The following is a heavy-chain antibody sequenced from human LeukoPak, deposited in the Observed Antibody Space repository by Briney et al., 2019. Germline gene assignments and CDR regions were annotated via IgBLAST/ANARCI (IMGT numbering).Heavy chain of an antibody. CDR3: ARDSGDRYSSSWYLNWFDP. CDR2: IYYSGST. V-gene: IGHV4-61*01. Sequence: PSETLSLTCTVSGGSVSSGSYYRSWIRQPPGKGLEWIGYIYYSGSTNYNPSLKSRVTISVDTSKNQFSLKLSSVTAADTAVYYCARDSGDRYSSSWYLNWFDPWGQGTLVTVSS. J-gene: IGHJ5*02. CDR1: GGSVSSGSYY. D-gene: IGHD6-13*01.